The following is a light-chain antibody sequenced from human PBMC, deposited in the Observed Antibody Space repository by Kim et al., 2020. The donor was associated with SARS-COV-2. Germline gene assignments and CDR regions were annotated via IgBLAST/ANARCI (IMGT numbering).Light chain of an antibody. CDR1: SGRIASTY. Sequence: GKTVTIAFTRSSGRIASTYVQWYQQRPGRAPITVIYADTQRPSGVPDRFSGSIDRSSNSASLTISGLKTEDEADYYCQSYDSSSVVFGGGTQLTVL. CDR2: ADT. CDR3: QSYDSSSVV. V-gene: IGLV6-57*03. J-gene: IGLJ2*01.